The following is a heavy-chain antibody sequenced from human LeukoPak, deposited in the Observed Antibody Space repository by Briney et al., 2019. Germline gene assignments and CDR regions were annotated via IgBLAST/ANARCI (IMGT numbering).Heavy chain of an antibody. D-gene: IGHD1-26*01. CDR1: GGSISSSSYY. V-gene: IGHV4-39*07. CDR2: IYYSGST. CDR3: ARIDGGSYRGWFDP. J-gene: IGHJ5*02. Sequence: SETLSLTCTVSGGSISSSSYYWGWIRQPPGKGLEWIGSIYYSGSTYYNPSLKSRVTISVDTSKNQFSLKLSSVTAADTAVYYCARIDGGSYRGWFDPWGQGTLVAVSS.